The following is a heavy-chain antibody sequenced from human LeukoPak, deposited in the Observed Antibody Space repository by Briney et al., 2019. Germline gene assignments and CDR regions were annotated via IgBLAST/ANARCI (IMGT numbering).Heavy chain of an antibody. CDR2: IYWDEGK. J-gene: IGHJ4*02. V-gene: IGHV2-5*02. CDR3: VHAFLPNSYGCHS. CDR1: GFSRGTHGAA. D-gene: IGHD3-16*01. Sequence: SXPTLVNPPQTLTLTCTFSGFSRGTHGAAVGWIRQPPGKALEWLSLIYWDEGKRYSPSLESTLTITKDTSKNQVVLTMTNTDPVDTATYYCVHAFLPNSYGCHSWGQGTLVTVSS.